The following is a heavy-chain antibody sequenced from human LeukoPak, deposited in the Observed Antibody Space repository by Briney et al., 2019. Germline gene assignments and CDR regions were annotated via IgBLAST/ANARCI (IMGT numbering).Heavy chain of an antibody. CDR1: GGSISSYY. V-gene: IGHV4-59*01. D-gene: IGHD5-18*01. Sequence: SETLSLTCTVPGGSISSYYWSWIRQPPGKGLEWIGYIYYSGSTNYNPSLKSRVTISVDTSKNQFSLKLSSVTAADTAVYYCAREIRGYSYGYYYYYMDVWGKGTTVTVSS. CDR3: AREIRGYSYGYYYYYMDV. J-gene: IGHJ6*03. CDR2: IYYSGST.